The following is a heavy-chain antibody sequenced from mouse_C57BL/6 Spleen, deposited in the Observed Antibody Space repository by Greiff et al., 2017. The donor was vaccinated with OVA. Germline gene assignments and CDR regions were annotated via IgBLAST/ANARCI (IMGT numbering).Heavy chain of an antibody. J-gene: IGHJ4*01. CDR2: INYDGSST. CDR3: ARDSGDYGSSYDAMDY. CDR1: GFTFSDYY. V-gene: IGHV5-16*01. D-gene: IGHD1-1*01. Sequence: EVKLVESEGGLVQPGSSMKLSCTASGFTFSDYYMAWVRQVPEKGLEWVANINYDGSSTYYLDSLKSRFIISRDNAKNILYLQMSSLKSEDTATYYCARDSGDYGSSYDAMDYWGQGTSVTVSS.